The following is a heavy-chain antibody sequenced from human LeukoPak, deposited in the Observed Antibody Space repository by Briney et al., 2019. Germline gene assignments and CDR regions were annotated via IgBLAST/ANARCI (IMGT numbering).Heavy chain of an antibody. Sequence: KPSETLSLTCAVYGGSFSGYYWSWIRQPPGKGLEWIGEINHSGSTNYNPSLKSRVTISVDTSKNQFSLKLSSVTAADTAVYYCARGDIVVVVAATPSSPEYYFDYWGRGTLVTVSS. J-gene: IGHJ4*02. CDR2: INHSGST. CDR1: GGSFSGYY. D-gene: IGHD2-15*01. CDR3: ARGDIVVVVAATPSSPEYYFDY. V-gene: IGHV4-34*01.